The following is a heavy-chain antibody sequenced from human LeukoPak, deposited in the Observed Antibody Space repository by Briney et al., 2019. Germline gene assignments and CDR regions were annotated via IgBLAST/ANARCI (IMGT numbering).Heavy chain of an antibody. V-gene: IGHV1-18*04. CDR1: GYSFTSYW. J-gene: IGHJ4*02. D-gene: IGHD2-2*02. Sequence: GESLKISCKGSGYSFTSYWIGWVRQAPGQGLEWMGWISAYNGNTNYAQKLQGRVTMTTDTSTSTAYMELRSLRSDDTAVYYCARDPGYCSSTSCYRGDYWGQGTLVTVSS. CDR3: ARDPGYCSSTSCYRGDY. CDR2: ISAYNGNT.